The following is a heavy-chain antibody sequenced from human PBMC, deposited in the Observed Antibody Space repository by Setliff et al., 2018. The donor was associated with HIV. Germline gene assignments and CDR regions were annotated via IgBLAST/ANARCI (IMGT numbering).Heavy chain of an antibody. J-gene: IGHJ4*02. CDR1: GGSFSSYT. D-gene: IGHD3-10*01. CDR2: IMPIFGTT. V-gene: IGHV1-69*05. CDR3: ATLDYYGSQTYNLALHY. Sequence: SVKVSCKASGGSFSSYTISWIRQAPGQGLEWMGGIMPIFGTTNYAQRFQGRVTMTRDTSTSTVYMEVNSLRSEDTAVYYCATLDYYGSQTYNLALHYWGQGTLVTVSS.